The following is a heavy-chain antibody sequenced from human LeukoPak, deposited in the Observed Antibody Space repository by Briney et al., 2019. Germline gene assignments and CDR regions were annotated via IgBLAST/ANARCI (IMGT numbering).Heavy chain of an antibody. V-gene: IGHV5-51*01. D-gene: IGHD6-6*01. J-gene: IGHJ5*02. CDR1: GYSFTSYW. Sequence: GESLKISCKGSGYSFTSYWIGWVRQMPGKGLEWMGIIYPGDSDTRYSPSFQGQVTISADKSISTAYLQWSSLKASDIAMYYCARHASTREYINWFDPWGQGTLVTVSS. CDR2: IYPGDSDT. CDR3: ARHASTREYINWFDP.